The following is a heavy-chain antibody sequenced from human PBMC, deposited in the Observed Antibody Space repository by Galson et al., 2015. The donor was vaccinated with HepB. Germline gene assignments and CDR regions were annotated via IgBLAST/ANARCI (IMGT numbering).Heavy chain of an antibody. Sequence: SLRLSCAASGFTFSSYGMHWVRQAPGKGLEWVAVISYDGSNKYYADSAKGRFTISRDNSKNTLYLQMNSLRAEDTAVYYCATHCSGGSCYSRGEAFDIWGQGTMVTVSS. CDR1: GFTFSSYG. CDR2: ISYDGSNK. D-gene: IGHD2-15*01. CDR3: ATHCSGGSCYSRGEAFDI. V-gene: IGHV3-30*03. J-gene: IGHJ3*02.